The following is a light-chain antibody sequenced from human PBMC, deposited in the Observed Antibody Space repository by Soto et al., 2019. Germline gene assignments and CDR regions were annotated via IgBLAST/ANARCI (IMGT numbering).Light chain of an antibody. CDR3: QQYSSSPGMYT. V-gene: IGKV3-15*01. Sequence: EIVVTQSPGTLSVSPGERATLSCRARQSVSDNLAWYQQKPGQAPRLLIHGASTRATGIPARFSGSGYGREFTLTISRLEPEDFAVYYCQQYSSSPGMYTFGQGTKLEI. J-gene: IGKJ2*01. CDR2: GAS. CDR1: QSVSDN.